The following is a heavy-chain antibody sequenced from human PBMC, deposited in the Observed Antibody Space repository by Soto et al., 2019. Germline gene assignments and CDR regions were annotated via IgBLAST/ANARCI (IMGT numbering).Heavy chain of an antibody. CDR1: GYTFTSYG. Sequence: ASVKVSCKASGYTFTSYGISCVRQAPGQVLEWMGWISAYNGNTNYAQKLQGRVTMTTDTSTSTAYMELRSLRSDDTAVYYCARDERVQLWSSYYYGMDVWGQGTTVTVSS. CDR2: ISAYNGNT. V-gene: IGHV1-18*04. CDR3: ARDERVQLWSSYYYGMDV. D-gene: IGHD5-18*01. J-gene: IGHJ6*02.